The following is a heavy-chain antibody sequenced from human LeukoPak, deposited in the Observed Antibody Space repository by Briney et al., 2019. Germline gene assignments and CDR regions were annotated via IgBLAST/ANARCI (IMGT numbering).Heavy chain of an antibody. J-gene: IGHJ4*02. CDR1: GGSISSSSYY. D-gene: IGHD6-13*01. Sequence: PSETLSLTCTVSGGSISSSSYYWGWIRQPPGKGLEWIGSIYYSGSTYYNPSLKSRVTISVDTSRNQFSLKLSSVTAADTAVYYCARSRYSSSWSPTSFFDYWGQGTLVTVSS. CDR3: ARSRYSSSWSPTSFFDY. CDR2: IYYSGST. V-gene: IGHV4-39*01.